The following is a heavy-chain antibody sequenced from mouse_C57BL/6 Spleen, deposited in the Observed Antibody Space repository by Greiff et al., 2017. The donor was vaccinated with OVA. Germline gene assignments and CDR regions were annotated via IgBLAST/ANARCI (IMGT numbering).Heavy chain of an antibody. J-gene: IGHJ2*01. CDR3: ARGYDYDYFDY. D-gene: IGHD2-4*01. CDR1: GFTFSDYG. CDR2: ISSGSSTI. V-gene: IGHV5-17*01. Sequence: EVKVVESGGGLVKPGASLKLSCAASGFTFSDYGMHWVRQAPEKGLEWVAYISSGSSTIYYADTVKGRCTISRDNAKNTLFLQMTSLSAEDTAMYYYARGYDYDYFDYWGQGTTLTVSS.